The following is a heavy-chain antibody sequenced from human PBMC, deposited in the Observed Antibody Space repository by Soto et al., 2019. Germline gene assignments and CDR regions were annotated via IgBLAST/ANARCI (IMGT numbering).Heavy chain of an antibody. Sequence: ASVKVSCKASGYTFTSYYMHWVRQAPGQGLEWMGIINPSGGSTSYAQKFQGRVTMTRDTSTSTVYMELSSLRSEDTAVYYCARISVNYYDSSGSYYFDSWGQGTLVTVSS. CDR1: GYTFTSYY. CDR2: INPSGGST. CDR3: ARISVNYYDSSGSYYFDS. V-gene: IGHV1-46*01. D-gene: IGHD3-22*01. J-gene: IGHJ4*02.